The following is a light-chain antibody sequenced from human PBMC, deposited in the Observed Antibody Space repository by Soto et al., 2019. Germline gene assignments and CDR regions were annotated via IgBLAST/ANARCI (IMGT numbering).Light chain of an antibody. CDR2: KVS. CDR1: QSLVHSDGIAY. CDR3: MQGTHWPIT. J-gene: IGKJ5*01. Sequence: DFVMTQYPLSLPVTLGQPASISCRSNQSLVHSDGIAYFSWFQQRPGRSPRRLIYKVSNRDSGVPARFSGSGSGTDFALKISRVEAEDVGVYYCMQGTHWPITFAQGTRLAI. V-gene: IGKV2-30*02.